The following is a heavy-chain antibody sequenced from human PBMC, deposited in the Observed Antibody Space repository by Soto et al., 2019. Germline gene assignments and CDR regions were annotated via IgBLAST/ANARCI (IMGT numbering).Heavy chain of an antibody. V-gene: IGHV4-59*01. Sequence: QVQLQESGPGLVRTSETLSLTCSVSGGSLMSYYWSWVRQAPGKGLEWIGYMFYSGSVDYSVSTNYNPSHKSRVTISVDAGKSQFSLRLRSVTGADTGVYYCAREGIVVGAAYYDDSWGQGALVTVSS. CDR2: MFYSGSVDYSVST. J-gene: IGHJ4*02. CDR1: GGSLMSYY. D-gene: IGHD2-15*01. CDR3: AREGIVVGAAYYDDS.